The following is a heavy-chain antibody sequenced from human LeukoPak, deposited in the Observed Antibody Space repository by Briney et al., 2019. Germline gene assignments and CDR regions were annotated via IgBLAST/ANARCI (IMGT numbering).Heavy chain of an antibody. J-gene: IGHJ5*02. CDR2: IWYDGSNK. CDR1: GFTFSSYG. V-gene: IGHV3-33*01. CDR3: ARENSFGPPTMIAAGWLDT. D-gene: IGHD3-22*01. Sequence: GGSLRLSCAASGFTFSSYGMHWVRQAPGKGLEWVAVIWYDGSNKYYADSVKGRFTISRDNSKNTLYLQMNSLRAEDTAVYYCARENSFGPPTMIAAGWLDTWGEGTLVTVSS.